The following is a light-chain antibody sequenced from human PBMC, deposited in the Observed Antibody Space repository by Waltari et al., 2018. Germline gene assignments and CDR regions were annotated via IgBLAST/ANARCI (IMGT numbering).Light chain of an antibody. CDR3: CSYAGSYVV. J-gene: IGLJ2*01. CDR2: DVS. CDR1: SSDVGGYNY. V-gene: IGLV2-11*01. Sequence: QSALTQPRSVSGSTGQSVTISCTGTSSDVGGYNYVSWYQPHPGKAPKLMIYDVSNRPSGVPDRFSGSKSGNTASLTISGLQAEDEADYYCCSYAGSYVVFGGGTKLTVL.